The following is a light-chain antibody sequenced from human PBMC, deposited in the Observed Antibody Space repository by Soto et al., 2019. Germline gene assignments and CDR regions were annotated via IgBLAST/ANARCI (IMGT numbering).Light chain of an antibody. J-gene: IGLJ1*01. CDR2: GND. Sequence: QSVLTQPPSASGTPGQTITMSCSGGSSNIGRRAVNWYQQFPGAAPKLLIYGNDQRPSGVPGRFSGSKSGTSASLAISGLQSDDEADYYCASWDDNLNGYVFGAGTKLIVL. CDR3: ASWDDNLNGYV. CDR1: SSNIGRRA. V-gene: IGLV1-44*01.